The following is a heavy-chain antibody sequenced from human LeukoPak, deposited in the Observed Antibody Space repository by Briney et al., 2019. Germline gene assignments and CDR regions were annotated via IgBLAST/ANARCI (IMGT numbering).Heavy chain of an antibody. CDR3: ASSMGAYSAFDI. V-gene: IGHV4-38-2*02. J-gene: IGHJ3*02. CDR1: GYSISSGYY. Sequence: SETLSLXSTVSGYSISSGYYWGWIRQPPGKGLEWIGSIYHSGSTYYNPSLKSRVTISVDASKNQFSLKLSSVTAADTAVYYCASSMGAYSAFDIWGQGTMVTVSS. CDR2: IYHSGST. D-gene: IGHD1-26*01.